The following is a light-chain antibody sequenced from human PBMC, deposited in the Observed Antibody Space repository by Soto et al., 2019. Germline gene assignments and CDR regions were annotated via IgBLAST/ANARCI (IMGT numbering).Light chain of an antibody. Sequence: DIQMTQSPSTLSASVGDRVTITCRARQSISSGLAWYQQKPGKAPKLLIYDASRLERGVPSRFSGSGSAAEFTLTVSSLQPDDFASYYCRQDNSYPFGQGTKVDIK. CDR1: QSISSG. CDR3: RQDNSYP. J-gene: IGKJ2*01. V-gene: IGKV1-5*01. CDR2: DAS.